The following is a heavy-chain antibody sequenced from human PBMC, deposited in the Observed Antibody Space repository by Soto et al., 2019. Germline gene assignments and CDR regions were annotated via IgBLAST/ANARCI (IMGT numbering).Heavy chain of an antibody. CDR2: ISGSSGSK. CDR3: ARYAAEVTTFFDH. D-gene: IGHD4-17*01. Sequence: VGSLRLSCAASGFIFNDYYMSWIRQAPGKGLEWLSNISGSSGSKKYADAGKGRFTISRDNAKKSLYLEMHSLRAEDTAVYYCARYAAEVTTFFDHWGQGTLVTVSS. J-gene: IGHJ4*02. V-gene: IGHV3-11*06. CDR1: GFIFNDYY.